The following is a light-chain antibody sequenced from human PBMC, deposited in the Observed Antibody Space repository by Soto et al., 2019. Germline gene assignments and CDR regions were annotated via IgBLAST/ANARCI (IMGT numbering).Light chain of an antibody. V-gene: IGKV1-5*03. CDR2: KAS. CDR3: HQHNNWWT. CDR1: QSISSW. J-gene: IGKJ1*01. Sequence: DIQMTQSPSTLSASVGDRVTITCRASQSISSWLAWYQQKPGKAPKLLIYKASSLESGVPSRFGGSGSGTEFTLTISSLQPDDFGVYYCHQHNNWWTFGQETKV.